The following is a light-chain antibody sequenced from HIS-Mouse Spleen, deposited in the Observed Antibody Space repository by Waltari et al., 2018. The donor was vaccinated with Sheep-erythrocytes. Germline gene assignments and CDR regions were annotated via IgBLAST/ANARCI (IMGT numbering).Light chain of an antibody. Sequence: QLVLTQSPSASASLGASVKLTGTLSSGHSSYAIAWHQQQPEKGPRYLMKLNSDGSQSKGDGIPDRFSGSSSAAERYLTISSLQSEDESDYYCQTWGTGIRVFGGGTKLTVL. CDR2: LNSDGSQ. CDR1: SGHSSYA. J-gene: IGLJ3*02. V-gene: IGLV4-69*01. CDR3: QTWGTGIRV.